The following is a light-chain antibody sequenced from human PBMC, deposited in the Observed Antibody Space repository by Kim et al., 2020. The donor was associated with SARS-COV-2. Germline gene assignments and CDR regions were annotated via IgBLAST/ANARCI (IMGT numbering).Light chain of an antibody. CDR3: QSYYGRMSSYVV. CDR2: DNS. Sequence: VTPSCTGRSSNFGAGDGVHWYQQPPATTPKPLIFDNSNRPSGVPDRCSGSKSGTSASLAIIWVQAEDEADDYCQSYYGRMSSYVVFGGGTQLTVL. V-gene: IGLV1-40*01. J-gene: IGLJ2*01. CDR1: SSNFGAGDG.